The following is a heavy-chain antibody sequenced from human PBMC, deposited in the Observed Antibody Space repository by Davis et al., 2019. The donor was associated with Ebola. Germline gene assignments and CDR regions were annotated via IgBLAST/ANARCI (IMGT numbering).Heavy chain of an antibody. CDR2: IFYSEST. CDR3: ARGPRYSYKGLNWFDP. CDR1: GVYINSDFF. Sequence: SETLSLTCTVSGVYINSDFFRSWVRQAPGKGLEWIGDIFYSESTKNTNYNPSLKSRVTMSVQKSKNQIYLRLNSVTAADTALYYCARGPRYSYKGLNWFDPWGQGTLVTVSS. D-gene: IGHD5-18*01. J-gene: IGHJ5*02. V-gene: IGHV4-4*02.